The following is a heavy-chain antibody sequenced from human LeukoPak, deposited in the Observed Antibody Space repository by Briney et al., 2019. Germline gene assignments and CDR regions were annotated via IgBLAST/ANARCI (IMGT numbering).Heavy chain of an antibody. CDR2: ISSSSSTI. J-gene: IGHJ4*02. D-gene: IGHD4-17*01. V-gene: IGHV3-48*01. CDR1: GFTFSSYS. Sequence: PGGSLRLSCAASGFTFSSYSMNWVRQAPGKGLEWVSYISSSSSTIYYADSVKGRFTISRDNAKNSLYLQMNSLRAEDTAVYYCARVRNDYGDPGVYWGQGTLVTVSS. CDR3: ARVRNDYGDPGVY.